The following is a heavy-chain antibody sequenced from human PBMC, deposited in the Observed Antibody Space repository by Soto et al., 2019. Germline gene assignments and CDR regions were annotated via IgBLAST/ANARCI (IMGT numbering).Heavy chain of an antibody. Sequence: LXLSFVSSGLTFGSGAMSWVRQAPGEGLQWVSTITDTFGDAKYADSVRGRFVISRDNSKKILYLQMTSLTAEDSAMYFCARGSTDSYPGSRIFDFWGRGTLVTVYS. CDR2: ITDTFGDA. V-gene: IGHV3-23*01. CDR3: ARGSTDSYPGSRIFDF. J-gene: IGHJ4*02. CDR1: GLTFGSGA. D-gene: IGHD2-21*01.